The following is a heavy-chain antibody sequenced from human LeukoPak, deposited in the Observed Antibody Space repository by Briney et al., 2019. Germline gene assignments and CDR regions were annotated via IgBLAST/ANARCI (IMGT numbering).Heavy chain of an antibody. V-gene: IGHV3-23*01. D-gene: IGHD3-22*01. CDR3: AKDGYYESSGYSYFDY. J-gene: IGHJ4*02. Sequence: GGSLRLSCAASGFTFSSYAMSWVRQAPGKGLEWVSAISGSGGTTHYADSVKGRFTISRGNSKNTLSLQMNSLRAEDTAVYYCAKDGYYESSGYSYFDYWGQGTLVTVSS. CDR1: GFTFSSYA. CDR2: ISGSGGTT.